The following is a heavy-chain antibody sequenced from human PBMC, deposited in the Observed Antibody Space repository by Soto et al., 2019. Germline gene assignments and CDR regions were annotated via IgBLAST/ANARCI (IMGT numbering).Heavy chain of an antibody. CDR3: VAELDFGKLSVV. CDR1: GDTFKNSV. J-gene: IGHJ6*02. V-gene: IGHV1-69*01. D-gene: IGHD3-10*01. Sequence: QVPLVQSGVEVKKPGSSVRVSCKASGDTFKNSVISWVRQAPGQGLEWMGGTIPLFGTTDYAQKFQGRLTITTDESTTTAYMEVSRLTSEDTAVYYCVAELDFGKLSVVWGQGTPVIVPS. CDR2: TIPLFGTT.